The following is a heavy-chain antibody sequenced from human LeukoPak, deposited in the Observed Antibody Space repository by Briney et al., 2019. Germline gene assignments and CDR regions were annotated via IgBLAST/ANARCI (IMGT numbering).Heavy chain of an antibody. CDR2: IYYSGST. V-gene: IGHV4-30-4*01. Sequence: SETLSLTCTVSGGSISSGDYYWSWIRQPPGKGLEWIGYIYYSGSTYYNPSLKGRVTISVDTSKNQFSLKLSSVTAADTAVYYCAREGAVAGPKGVYYFDYWGQGTLVTVSS. D-gene: IGHD6-19*01. CDR3: AREGAVAGPKGVYYFDY. J-gene: IGHJ4*02. CDR1: GGSISSGDYY.